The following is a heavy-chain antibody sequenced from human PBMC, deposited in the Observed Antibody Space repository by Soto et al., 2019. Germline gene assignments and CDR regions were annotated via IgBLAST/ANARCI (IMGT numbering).Heavy chain of an antibody. J-gene: IGHJ4*02. CDR3: ARDFPYGDYGAY. CDR1: GYTFTSYG. Sequence: QVQLVQSGAEVKKPGASVKVSCKASGYTFTSYGISWVRQAPGQGLEWMGWLSAYNGNTNYAQKLQGRVTMTTDTSTRTAYRELRSLRSDDTAVYSFARDFPYGDYGAYWGQGTLVTVSS. V-gene: IGHV1-18*01. CDR2: LSAYNGNT. D-gene: IGHD4-17*01.